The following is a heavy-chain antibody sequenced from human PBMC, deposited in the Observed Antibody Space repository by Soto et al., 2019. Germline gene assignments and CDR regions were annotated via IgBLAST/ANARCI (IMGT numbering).Heavy chain of an antibody. CDR1: GYTFTSYA. Sequence: QVQLVQSGAEVKKPGASVKVSCKASGYTFTSYAMHWVRQAPGQRLEWMGWINAGNGNTKYSQKFQGRVTITRDTTASTAYMELSTLRSEATAVYYCARTLVGATPADDWGQGTLVTVSS. CDR3: ARTLVGATPADD. D-gene: IGHD1-26*01. CDR2: INAGNGNT. V-gene: IGHV1-3*01. J-gene: IGHJ4*02.